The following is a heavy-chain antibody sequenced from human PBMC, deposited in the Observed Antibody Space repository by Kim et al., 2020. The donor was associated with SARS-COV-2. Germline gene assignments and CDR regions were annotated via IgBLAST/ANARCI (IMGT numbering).Heavy chain of an antibody. CDR3: ARVAVAGITLAFDI. V-gene: IGHV4-59*01. Sequence: NPSLKSRVTIAVDTSKNQFSLKLSSVTAADTAVYYCARVAVAGITLAFDIWGQGTMVTVSS. J-gene: IGHJ3*02. D-gene: IGHD6-19*01.